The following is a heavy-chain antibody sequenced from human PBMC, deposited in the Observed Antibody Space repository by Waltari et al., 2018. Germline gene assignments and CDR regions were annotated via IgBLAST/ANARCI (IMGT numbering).Heavy chain of an antibody. CDR3: ARSGIAARNWFDP. CDR2: SIPILGIA. Sequence: QVQLVQSGAEVKKPGSSVKVSCKASGGTFSSYTISWVRQAPGQGLEWMGRSIPILGIANYAQKFQGRVTITADKSTSTAYMELNSLRAEDTAVYYCARSGIAARNWFDPWGQGTLVTVSS. V-gene: IGHV1-69*02. CDR1: GGTFSSYT. J-gene: IGHJ5*02. D-gene: IGHD6-6*01.